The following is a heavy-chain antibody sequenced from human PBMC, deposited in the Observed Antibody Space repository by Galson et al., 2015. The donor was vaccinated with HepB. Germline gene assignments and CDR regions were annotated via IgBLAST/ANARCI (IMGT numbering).Heavy chain of an antibody. J-gene: IGHJ6*03. CDR2: MWYDGSNK. V-gene: IGHV3-33*01. CDR1: GFTFSSYG. Sequence: SLRLSCAASGFTFSSYGMYWVRQAPGKGLEWVAVMWYDGSNKYYADSVKGRFTISRDNSKNTLYLQMNSLRAEDTAVYYCARGYEYYYMDVWGKGTTVTVSS. CDR3: ARGYEYYYMDV.